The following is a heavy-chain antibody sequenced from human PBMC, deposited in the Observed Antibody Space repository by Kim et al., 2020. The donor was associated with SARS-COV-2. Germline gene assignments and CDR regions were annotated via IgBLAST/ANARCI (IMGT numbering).Heavy chain of an antibody. Sequence: SETLSPTCTVSGGSISSYYWSWIRQPPGKGLEWIGYIYYSGSTNYNPSLKSRVTISVDTSKNQFSLKLSSVTAADTAVYYCARMINYYGSGSWKPQLSPLSYYGMDVWGQGTTVTVSS. CDR3: ARMINYYGSGSWKPQLSPLSYYGMDV. V-gene: IGHV4-59*08. CDR1: GGSISSYY. CDR2: IYYSGST. D-gene: IGHD3-10*01. J-gene: IGHJ6*02.